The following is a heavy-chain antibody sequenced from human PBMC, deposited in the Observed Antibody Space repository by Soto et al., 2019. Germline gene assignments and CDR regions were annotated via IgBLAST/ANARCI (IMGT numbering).Heavy chain of an antibody. D-gene: IGHD5-12*01. CDR1: GGSLSSGGYY. V-gene: IGHV4-31*03. CDR2: IYYSGST. Sequence: QVQLQESGPGLVKPSQTLSLSCTVSGGSLSSGGYYWSWIRQHPGKGLEWFGFIYYSGSTYYNPALKSRVTISVDTSQNQFSLKLSSVTAADTAVYYCARDTQRGYSGYFDSWGQGTLVTVSS. J-gene: IGHJ4*02. CDR3: ARDTQRGYSGYFDS.